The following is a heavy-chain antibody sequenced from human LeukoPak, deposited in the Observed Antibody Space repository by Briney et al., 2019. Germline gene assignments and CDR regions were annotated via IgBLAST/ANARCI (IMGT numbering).Heavy chain of an antibody. CDR1: GFTFSSYS. CDR2: PSSSSTYI. CDR3: ARGSHCSSTSCYVGEGYGMDV. D-gene: IGHD2-2*01. Sequence: WVSLRLSCAASGFTFSSYSMNWVRQAPGKGLEWVSSPSSSSTYIYYADSVKGRFSISRDNAKNSLYLQMNSLRAEDTAVYYCARGSHCSSTSCYVGEGYGMDVWGQGTTVTVSS. V-gene: IGHV3-21*01. J-gene: IGHJ6*02.